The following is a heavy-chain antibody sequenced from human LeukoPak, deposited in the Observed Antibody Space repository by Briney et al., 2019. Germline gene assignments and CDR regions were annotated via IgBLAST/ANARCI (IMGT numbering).Heavy chain of an antibody. D-gene: IGHD6-19*01. CDR1: GFTFDDYA. CDR3: AKGSSGWSTDAFDI. CDR2: INWNTNSI. J-gene: IGHJ3*02. Sequence: GSSLRLSCAASGFTFDDYAMHWVRHAPGKGLEWVSGINWNTNSIKYADSVKGRFTISRDNAKNSLYLQMNSLRAEDTAFYYCAKGSSGWSTDAFDIWGQGTMVTVSS. V-gene: IGHV3-9*01.